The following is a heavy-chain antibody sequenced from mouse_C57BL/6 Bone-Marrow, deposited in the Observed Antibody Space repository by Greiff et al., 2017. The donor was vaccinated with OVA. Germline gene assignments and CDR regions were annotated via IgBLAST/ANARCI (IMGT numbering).Heavy chain of an antibody. J-gene: IGHJ3*01. CDR2: IHPNSGST. CDR1: GYTFTSYW. V-gene: IGHV1-64*01. CDR3: ARGFAY. Sequence: VQLQQPGAELVKPGASVKLSCKASGYTFTSYWMHWVKQRPGQGLEWIGMIHPNSGSTNYNEKFKSKATLTVDKSSSTAYFQLSSLTSADSAVYFCARGFAYWGQGTLVTVSA.